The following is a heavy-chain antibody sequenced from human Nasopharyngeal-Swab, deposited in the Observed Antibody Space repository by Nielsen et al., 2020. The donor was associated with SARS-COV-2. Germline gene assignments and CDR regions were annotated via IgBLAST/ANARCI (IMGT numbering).Heavy chain of an antibody. CDR3: ARDAPAHYGAFY. J-gene: IGHJ4*02. CDR1: GFTFSSFG. V-gene: IGHV3-30*03. Sequence: GESLKISCAASGFTFSSFGMHWVRQAPGKGLEWAAFIAHDASNEYYGDSVKGRFSISRDSSKNTLYLQMDSLRGEDTAVYYCARDAPAHYGAFYWGRGTPVTGSS. D-gene: IGHD4-17*01. CDR2: IAHDASNE.